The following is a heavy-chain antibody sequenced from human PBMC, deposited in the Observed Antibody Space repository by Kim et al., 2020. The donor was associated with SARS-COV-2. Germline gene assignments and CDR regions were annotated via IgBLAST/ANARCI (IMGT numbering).Heavy chain of an antibody. CDR1: GFTFSAFS. CDR3: VRDNEFCSGDCYSADY. D-gene: IGHD2-21*01. V-gene: IGHV3-48*02. CDR2: ISSSGGTI. Sequence: GGSLRLSCAASGFTFSAFSMNWVRQAPGKGLEWVSFISSSGGTIYYADSVKGRFTSSRDDARNSLYLQMNNLRDEDTAVYHCVRDNEFCSGDCYSADYWGHGTLVAVSS. J-gene: IGHJ4*01.